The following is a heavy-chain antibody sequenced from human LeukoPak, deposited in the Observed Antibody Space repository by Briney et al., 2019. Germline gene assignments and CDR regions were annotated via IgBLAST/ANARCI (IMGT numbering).Heavy chain of an antibody. CDR1: GFTFSGSA. D-gene: IGHD6-19*01. CDR3: TRGIAVAASVGD. J-gene: IGHJ4*02. V-gene: IGHV3-73*01. Sequence: GGSLRLSCAASGFTFSGSAMHWVRQASGKGLEWVGRIRSKANSYATAYAASVKGRFTISRDDSKNTAYLQMNSLKTEDTAVYYCTRGIAVAASVGDWGQGTLVTVSS. CDR2: IRSKANSYAT.